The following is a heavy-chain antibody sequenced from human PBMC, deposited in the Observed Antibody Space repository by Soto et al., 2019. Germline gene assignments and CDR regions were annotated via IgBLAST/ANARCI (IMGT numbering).Heavy chain of an antibody. CDR1: GFSLSTSGVG. J-gene: IGHJ4*02. D-gene: IGHD3-3*01. CDR2: IYWNDDK. V-gene: IGHV2-5*01. Sequence: SGPTLVKPTQTLTLTCTFSGFSLSTSGVGVGWIRQPPGKALEWLALIYWNDDKRYSPSLKSRLTITKDTSKNQVVLTMTNMDPVDTATYYCAHTSYDFWSGYFYYFDYWGQGTLVTVSS. CDR3: AHTSYDFWSGYFYYFDY.